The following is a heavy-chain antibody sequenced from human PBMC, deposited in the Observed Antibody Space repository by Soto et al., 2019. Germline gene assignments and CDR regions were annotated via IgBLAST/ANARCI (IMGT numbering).Heavy chain of an antibody. CDR2: IRSKANSYAT. V-gene: IGHV3-73*01. D-gene: IGHD2-15*01. J-gene: IGHJ4*02. CDR3: TSGYCSGGSCLTVDY. Sequence: EVQLVESGGGLVQPGGSLKLSCAASGFTFSGSAMHWVRQASGKGLEWVGRIRSKANSYATAYAASVKGRFTISRDDLKNTAYLQMNSLKTEDTAVYYCTSGYCSGGSCLTVDYWGQGTLVTVSS. CDR1: GFTFSGSA.